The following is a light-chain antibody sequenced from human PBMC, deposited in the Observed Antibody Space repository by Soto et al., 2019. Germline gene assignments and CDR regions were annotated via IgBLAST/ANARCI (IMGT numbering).Light chain of an antibody. Sequence: VLTQSPATLSVSPGERVTLSCRASESVRTSLAWYQHTPGRSPSLLMYGASNRATGVPDRFSGSGSGTDFTLTITSLQSDDLAIYYCQQYSDWPRTFGQGTKLEIK. CDR2: GAS. CDR3: QQYSDWPRT. J-gene: IGKJ1*01. CDR1: ESVRTS. V-gene: IGKV3-15*01.